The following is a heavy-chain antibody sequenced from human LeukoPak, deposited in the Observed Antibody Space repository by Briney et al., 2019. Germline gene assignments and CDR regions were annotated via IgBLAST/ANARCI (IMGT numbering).Heavy chain of an antibody. CDR1: GYTFTSYY. Sequence: ASVKVSCKASGYTFTSYYMHWVRQAPGQGLEWMGIINPSGGSTSYAQKFQGRVTMTRDTSTSTVYMELSSLRSEDTAVYYCARDPPAYYDSSGYWYYFDYWGQGTLATVSS. CDR3: ARDPPAYYDSSGYWYYFDY. J-gene: IGHJ4*02. CDR2: INPSGGST. D-gene: IGHD3-22*01. V-gene: IGHV1-46*01.